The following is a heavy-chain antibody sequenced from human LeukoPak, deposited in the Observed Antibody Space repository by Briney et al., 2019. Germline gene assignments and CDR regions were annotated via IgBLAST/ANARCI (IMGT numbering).Heavy chain of an antibody. Sequence: PGGSLRLSCAASGFTFSSYAMHWVRQAPGKGLEWVAVISYDGSNKYYADSVKGRFTISRDNSKNTLYLQMNSLRAEDTAVYYCARDSYVDSKAVRWFDPWGQGTLVTASS. CDR2: ISYDGSNK. CDR1: GFTFSSYA. CDR3: ARDSYVDSKAVRWFDP. J-gene: IGHJ5*02. V-gene: IGHV3-30*07. D-gene: IGHD4-17*01.